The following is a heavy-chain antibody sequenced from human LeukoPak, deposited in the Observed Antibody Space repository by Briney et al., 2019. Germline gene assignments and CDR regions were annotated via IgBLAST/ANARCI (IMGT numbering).Heavy chain of an antibody. CDR2: ISSSSSYI. V-gene: IGHV3-21*01. CDR3: ARKLRYFDWLSDYRYYFDY. J-gene: IGHJ4*02. Sequence: GGSLRLSCAASGLTFSSYSMNWVRQAPGKGLEWVSSISSSSSYIYYADSVKGRFTISRDNAKNSLYLQMNSLRAEDTAVYYCARKLRYFDWLSDYRYYFDYWGQGTLVTVPS. D-gene: IGHD3-9*01. CDR1: GLTFSSYS.